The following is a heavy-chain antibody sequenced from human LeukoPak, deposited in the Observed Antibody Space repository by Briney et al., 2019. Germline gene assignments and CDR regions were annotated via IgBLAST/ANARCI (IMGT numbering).Heavy chain of an antibody. Sequence: GGSLRLSCAASGFTVSSNYMNWVRQAPGKGLEWVSVIYTGGTIYYADSVKGRFTISRDNSRNTLYLQMDSLRAEDTAVYYCARDLAVAGPSAGMDVWGQGTTVTVSS. CDR1: GFTVSSNY. D-gene: IGHD6-19*01. V-gene: IGHV3-53*01. CDR3: ARDLAVAGPSAGMDV. J-gene: IGHJ6*02. CDR2: IYTGGTI.